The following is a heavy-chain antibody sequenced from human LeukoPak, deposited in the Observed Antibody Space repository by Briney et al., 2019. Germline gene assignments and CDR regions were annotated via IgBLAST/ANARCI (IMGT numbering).Heavy chain of an antibody. J-gene: IGHJ3*02. Sequence: GGSLRLSCAASGFTFSSYAMSWVRQAPGKGLEWGSSISSSGGSTYYADSVKGRFTISRDNSKNTLYLQMNSLRAEDTAVYYCAKDFISEQWARFFDIWGQGTMVTVSS. CDR3: AKDFISEQWARFFDI. V-gene: IGHV3-23*01. CDR1: GFTFSSYA. D-gene: IGHD6-19*01. CDR2: ISSSGGST.